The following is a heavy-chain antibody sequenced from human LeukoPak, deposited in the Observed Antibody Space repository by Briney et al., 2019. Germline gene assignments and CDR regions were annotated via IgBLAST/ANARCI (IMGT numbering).Heavy chain of an antibody. D-gene: IGHD5-24*01. V-gene: IGHV3-30*04. CDR2: ISYDGSNK. J-gene: IGHJ3*02. Sequence: GRSLRLSCAASAFTFSSYAMHWVRQAPGKGLEWVAVISYDGSNKYYADSVKGRFTISRDNSKNTLYLQMNSLRAEDTAVYYCARDRGGRDGYNLFDALDIWGQGTMVTVSS. CDR3: ARDRGGRDGYNLFDALDI. CDR1: AFTFSSYA.